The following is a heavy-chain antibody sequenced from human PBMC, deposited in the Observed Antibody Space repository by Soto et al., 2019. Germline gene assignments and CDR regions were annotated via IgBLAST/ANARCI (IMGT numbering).Heavy chain of an antibody. CDR3: ARRDTAYAFDI. Sequence: PSETLSLTCTVSCGPISSYYWSWIRQPPGKGLEWIGHIYHRGSTNYNPSLKSRVTISVDTSKNQFSLKLSSVTAADTAVYYCARRDTAYAFDIWDQGTMVTVSS. J-gene: IGHJ3*02. CDR2: IYHRGST. V-gene: IGHV4-59*01. CDR1: CGPISSYY. D-gene: IGHD5-18*01.